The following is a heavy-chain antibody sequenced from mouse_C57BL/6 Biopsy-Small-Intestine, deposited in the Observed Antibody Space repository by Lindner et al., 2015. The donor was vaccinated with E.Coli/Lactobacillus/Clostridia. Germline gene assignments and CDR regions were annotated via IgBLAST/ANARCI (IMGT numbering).Heavy chain of an antibody. CDR2: INPNNGGT. D-gene: IGHD4-1*01. Sequence: VQLQESGPELVKPGASVKISCKASGYTFTDFYMNWVKQSHGKSLEWIGNINPNNGGTNYNQKFKGKATLTVDKSSSTAYMELRSLASEDSAVYYCARSLNWALYAMDFWGQGTSVTVSS. CDR3: ARSLNWALYAMDF. CDR1: GYTFTDFY. J-gene: IGHJ4*01. V-gene: IGHV1-26*01.